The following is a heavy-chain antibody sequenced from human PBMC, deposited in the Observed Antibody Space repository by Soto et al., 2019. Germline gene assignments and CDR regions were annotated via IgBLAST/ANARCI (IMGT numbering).Heavy chain of an antibody. J-gene: IGHJ4*01. CDR3: ARGAPFGWGNYVVYR. V-gene: IGHV3-30-3*01. CDR1: GFTFSSYA. D-gene: IGHD3-16*01. CDR2: ISYDGGIK. Sequence: GGSLRLSCAASGFTFSSYAMHWVRQTPGKGMEWMSFISYDGGIKYYADSVKGRFTISRDNSKNMVFLDMNSLRPDDTAVYYCARGAPFGWGNYVVYRWGQGTLVTVSS.